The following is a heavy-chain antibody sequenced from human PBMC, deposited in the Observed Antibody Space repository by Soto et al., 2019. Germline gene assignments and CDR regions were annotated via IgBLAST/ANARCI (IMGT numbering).Heavy chain of an antibody. CDR2: ISSSSSYI. D-gene: IGHD3-9*01. CDR3: ATVPVLTGYIRLESYYFDY. J-gene: IGHJ4*02. Sequence: GGSLRLSCAASGFTFSSYSMNWVRQAPGKGLEWVSSISSSSSYIYYADAVKGRFTISRDNAKNSLYLQMNSRRAEDTVVYYCATVPVLTGYIRLESYYFDYWGQGTLVTVSS. V-gene: IGHV3-21*01. CDR1: GFTFSSYS.